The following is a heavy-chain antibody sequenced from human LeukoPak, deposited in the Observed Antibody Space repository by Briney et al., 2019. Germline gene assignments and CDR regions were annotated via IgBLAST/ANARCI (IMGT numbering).Heavy chain of an antibody. V-gene: IGHV4-39*07. D-gene: IGHD6-19*01. CDR1: GGSISSNSYY. CDR3: ARDYGGWYYFDY. CDR2: IYYSGRT. Sequence: KPSETLSLTCTVSGGSISSNSYYWGWIRQPPGKGLEWIGSIYYSGRTYYNPSLKSRVTISVDTSKNQFSLELSSVTAADTALYYCARDYGGWYYFDYWGQGTLVTVSS. J-gene: IGHJ4*02.